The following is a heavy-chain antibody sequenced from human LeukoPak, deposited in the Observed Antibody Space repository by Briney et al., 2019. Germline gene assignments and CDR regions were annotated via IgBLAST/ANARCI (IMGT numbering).Heavy chain of an antibody. CDR2: IIPILGIA. V-gene: IGHV1-69*04. CDR3: ARGGRDLWWFS. J-gene: IGHJ5*02. Sequence: ASVKVSCKASGGTFSSYAISWVRQAPGQGLEWMGRIIPILGIANYAQKFQGRVTITRDTSASTAYMELSSLRSEDTAVYYCARGGRDLWWFSWGQGTLVTVSS. CDR1: GGTFSSYA. D-gene: IGHD2-21*01.